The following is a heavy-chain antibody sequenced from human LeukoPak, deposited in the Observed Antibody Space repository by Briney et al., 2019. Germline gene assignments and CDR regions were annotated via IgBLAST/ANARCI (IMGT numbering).Heavy chain of an antibody. CDR3: AKSDSSCASCQKTAFDP. CDR2: MSGSGANS. J-gene: IGHJ5*02. Sequence: PGGSLRLSCAASGFSFSSYAMAWVRQAPGKGLEWVSSMSGSGANSYYVDSVKGRFTISRDNSKNTLYLQMNSLRAEDTAVYYCAKSDSSCASCQKTAFDPWGQGTLVTVSS. D-gene: IGHD2-2*01. V-gene: IGHV3-23*01. CDR1: GFSFSSYA.